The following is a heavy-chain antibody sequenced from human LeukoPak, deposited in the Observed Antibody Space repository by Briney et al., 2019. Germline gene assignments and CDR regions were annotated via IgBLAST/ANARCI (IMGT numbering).Heavy chain of an antibody. J-gene: IGHJ4*02. CDR2: IDWDDDK. Sequence: SGPALVKPTQTLPLTCTFSGFSLSTSGMRVSWIRQPPGKALEWLARIDWDDDKFYSTSLKTRLTISKDTSKNQVVLTMTNMDPVDTATYYCAREPYYYDGSAQNYFDYWGQGTLVTVSS. D-gene: IGHD3-22*01. V-gene: IGHV2-70*04. CDR3: AREPYYYDGSAQNYFDY. CDR1: GFSLSTSGMR.